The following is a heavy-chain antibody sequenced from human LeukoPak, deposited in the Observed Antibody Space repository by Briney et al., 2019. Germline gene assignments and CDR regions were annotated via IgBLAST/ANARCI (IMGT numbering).Heavy chain of an antibody. V-gene: IGHV3-21*01. CDR1: GFTVSSNY. Sequence: PGGSLRLSCAASGFTVSSNYMSWVRQAPGKGLEWVSSITSTSSSIYYADSVKGRFTISRDNAKNSLYLQMNSLRAEDTAVYYCARPSPGYSGYEGDYWGQGTLVTVSS. J-gene: IGHJ4*02. CDR2: ITSTSSSI. D-gene: IGHD5-12*01. CDR3: ARPSPGYSGYEGDY.